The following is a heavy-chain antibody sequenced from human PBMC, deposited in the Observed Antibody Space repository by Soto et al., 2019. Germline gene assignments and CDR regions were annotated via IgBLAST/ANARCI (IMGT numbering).Heavy chain of an antibody. CDR2: IYYLGST. V-gene: IGHV4-59*01. Sequence: SETLSLTCSVSGGSMSEYFWSWIRQSPGKGLEWIGYIYYLGSTDYNPSLKSRVTISVDTSKRQFSPRLTSVTAADTAAYYCARDGYDGSGSPYPAYWGPGTQVTVSS. J-gene: IGHJ4*02. CDR3: ARDGYDGSGSPYPAY. D-gene: IGHD3-10*01. CDR1: GGSMSEYF.